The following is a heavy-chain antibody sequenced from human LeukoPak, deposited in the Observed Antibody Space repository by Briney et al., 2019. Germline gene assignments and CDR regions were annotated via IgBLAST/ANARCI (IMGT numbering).Heavy chain of an antibody. J-gene: IGHJ5*02. CDR1: GGSISSTSYY. CDR3: ARRGAAVGTDWFDP. Sequence: SETLSLTCAVSGGSISSTSYYWGWIRQPPGKGLEWIGTIYYSGSTYYNPSLKSRVTISVDTSKNQLSLKLNSVAAADTAVYYCARRGAAVGTDWFDPWGQGTLVTVSS. V-gene: IGHV4-39*01. D-gene: IGHD6-13*01. CDR2: IYYSGST.